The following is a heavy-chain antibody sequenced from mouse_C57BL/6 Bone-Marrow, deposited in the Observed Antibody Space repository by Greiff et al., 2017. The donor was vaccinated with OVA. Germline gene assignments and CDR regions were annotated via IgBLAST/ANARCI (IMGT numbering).Heavy chain of an antibody. J-gene: IGHJ3*01. Sequence: EVKLVESGEGLVKPGGSLKLSCAASGFTFSSYAMSWVRQTPEKRLEWVAYISSGGDYIYYADTVKGRFTISSDNARNTLYLQMSSLKSEDTAMYYCTRGYYGSKGAAWFAYWGQGTLVTVSA. CDR1: GFTFSSYA. CDR3: TRGYYGSKGAAWFAY. CDR2: ISSGGDYI. D-gene: IGHD1-1*01. V-gene: IGHV5-9-1*02.